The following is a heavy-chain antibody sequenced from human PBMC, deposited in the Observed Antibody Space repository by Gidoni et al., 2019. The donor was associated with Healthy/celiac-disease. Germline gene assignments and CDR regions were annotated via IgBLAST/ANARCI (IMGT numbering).Heavy chain of an antibody. CDR1: GDSVSSNSAA. Sequence: QVQLQQSGPGMVTPSQTLSLTCALSGDSVSSNSAAWTWIRQSPSRGLEWLGRTYYRSKWYNDYAVSVKSRITINPDTSKNQFSLQLNSVTPEDTAVYYCARSGNNWNDDLDYWGQGTLVTVSS. V-gene: IGHV6-1*01. D-gene: IGHD1-1*01. CDR3: ARSGNNWNDDLDY. CDR2: TYYRSKWYN. J-gene: IGHJ4*02.